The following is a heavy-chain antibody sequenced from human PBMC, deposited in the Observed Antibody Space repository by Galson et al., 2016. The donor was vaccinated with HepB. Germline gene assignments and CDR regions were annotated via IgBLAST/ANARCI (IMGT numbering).Heavy chain of an antibody. J-gene: IGHJ3*02. D-gene: IGHD3-22*01. V-gene: IGHV3-21*01. CDR3: ARNSFDGSGFDYGAFDI. Sequence: SLRLSCAASGFSFTTYDMHWVRQAPGKGPEWVSSISGGGGYIYYADSVKGRFTISRDNAKNSLFLQMNSLRAEDTALFYCARNSFDGSGFDYGAFDIWGQGTMVTVSS. CDR1: GFSFTTYD. CDR2: ISGGGGYI.